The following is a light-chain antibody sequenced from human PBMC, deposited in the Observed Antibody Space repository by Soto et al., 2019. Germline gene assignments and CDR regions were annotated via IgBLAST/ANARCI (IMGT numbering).Light chain of an antibody. Sequence: QSALTQPPSVSGSPGQAVAISCPGTSSDVGSYNRVAWYQQPPGTAPKLMIYEVSNRPSGVPDRFSGSKSGNTASLTISGLQAEDEADYCSSFTSSSTYVFGTGTKVTVL. CDR3: SSFTSSSTYV. CDR1: SSDVGSYNR. CDR2: EVS. J-gene: IGLJ1*01. V-gene: IGLV2-18*02.